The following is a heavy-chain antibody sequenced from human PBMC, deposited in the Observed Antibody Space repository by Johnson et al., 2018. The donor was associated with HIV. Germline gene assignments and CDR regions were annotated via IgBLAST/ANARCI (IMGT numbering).Heavy chain of an antibody. CDR3: ARRMFSSGWYNDGMGAFDI. CDR2: ISYDGSNK. Sequence: QVQLVESGGGLIQSGGSLRLSCAASGFTVSSNYMSWVRQAPGKGLEWVAVISYDGSNKYYADSVKGRFTISRENAKNSLYLQMNSLRAGDTAVYYCARRMFSSGWYNDGMGAFDIWGQGTMVTVSS. J-gene: IGHJ3*02. CDR1: GFTVSSNY. V-gene: IGHV3-30*14. D-gene: IGHD6-19*01.